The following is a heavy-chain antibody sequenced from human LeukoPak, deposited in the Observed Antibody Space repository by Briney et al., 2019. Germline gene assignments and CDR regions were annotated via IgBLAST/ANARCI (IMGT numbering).Heavy chain of an antibody. CDR3: TSRGHIVVVVAATLSAFDI. CDR2: IKSKTDGGTT. Sequence: GGSLRLSCAASGFTFSNAWMSWVRQAPGKGLEWVGRIKSKTDGGTTDYAAPVKGRFTISRDDSKNTLYLQMNSLKTEDTAVYYCTSRGHIVVVVAATLSAFDIWAKGQWSPSLQ. D-gene: IGHD2-15*01. V-gene: IGHV3-15*01. CDR1: GFTFSNAW. J-gene: IGHJ3*02.